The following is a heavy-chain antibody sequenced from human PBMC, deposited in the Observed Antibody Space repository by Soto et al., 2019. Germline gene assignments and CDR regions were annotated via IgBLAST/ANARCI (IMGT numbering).Heavy chain of an antibody. J-gene: IGHJ5*02. Sequence: QVQLVQSGAEVKKPGASVKVSCKASGYTFTSYGISWVRQAPGQGLEWMGWISAYNGNTNYAQKLQGRVTMTTDTATSTAYMELRSLRSDDAAVYYCARCPTAIVARPDDWFDPWGQGTLVIVSS. V-gene: IGHV1-18*04. CDR3: ARCPTAIVARPDDWFDP. CDR2: ISAYNGNT. D-gene: IGHD6-6*01. CDR1: GYTFTSYG.